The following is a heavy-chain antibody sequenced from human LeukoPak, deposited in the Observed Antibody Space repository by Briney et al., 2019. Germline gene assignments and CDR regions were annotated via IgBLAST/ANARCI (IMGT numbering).Heavy chain of an antibody. CDR3: ARDNSIHERGWWFDP. J-gene: IGHJ5*02. CDR2: IIPIFGTP. Sequence: SVKVSCKASGGTFSSYAISWVRQAPGQGLEWMGGIIPIFGTPNYVQKFQGRVTITADKSTSTAYMELSSLKSDDTAVYYCARDNSIHERGWWFDPWGQGTLVTVSS. CDR1: GGTFSSYA. V-gene: IGHV1-69*06. D-gene: IGHD4-23*01.